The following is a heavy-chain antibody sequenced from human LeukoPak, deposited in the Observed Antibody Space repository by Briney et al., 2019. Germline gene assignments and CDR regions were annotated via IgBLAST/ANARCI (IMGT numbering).Heavy chain of an antibody. D-gene: IGHD6-13*01. CDR3: ARGAAAATAFVDY. CDR1: GFTFSSYA. CDR2: ISGSGGST. V-gene: IGHV3-23*01. Sequence: TGGSLRLSCAASGFTFSSYAMSWVRQAPGKGLEWVSAISGSGGSTYYADSVKGRFTISRDNAKNSLYLQMNSLRAEDTAVYYCARGAAAATAFVDYWGQGTLVTVSS. J-gene: IGHJ4*02.